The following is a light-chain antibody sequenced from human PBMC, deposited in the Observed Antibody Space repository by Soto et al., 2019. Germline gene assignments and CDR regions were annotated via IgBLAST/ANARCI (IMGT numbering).Light chain of an antibody. J-gene: IGKJ1*01. CDR3: QQYDKWPRT. V-gene: IGKV3-15*01. Sequence: IVMTQSPATLSMSPGERATLSCRASQSLNRDLAWYQQKPGQAPRLLIYGASTRATGVPARFSGSGSGTEFTLTISNLQSEDFAVYHCQQYDKWPRTFGQGTKVDIK. CDR2: GAS. CDR1: QSLNRD.